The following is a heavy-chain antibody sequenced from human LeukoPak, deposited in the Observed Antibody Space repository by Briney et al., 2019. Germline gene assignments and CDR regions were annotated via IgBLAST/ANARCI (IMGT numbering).Heavy chain of an antibody. CDR3: ARVSSGSYVRGFDP. Sequence: NSSETLSLTCTVSGGSISSYYWSWIRQPPGKGLEWIGYIYYSGSTNYNPSLKSRVTISVDTSKNQFSPKLSSVTAADTAVYYCARVSSGSYVRGFDPWGQGTLVTVSS. J-gene: IGHJ5*02. D-gene: IGHD1-26*01. CDR1: GGSISSYY. V-gene: IGHV4-59*01. CDR2: IYYSGST.